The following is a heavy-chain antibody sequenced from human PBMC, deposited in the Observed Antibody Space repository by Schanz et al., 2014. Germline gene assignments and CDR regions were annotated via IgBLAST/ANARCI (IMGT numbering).Heavy chain of an antibody. Sequence: QVQLVQSGAEVRKPGASVKVSCKASGYTFISYGISWVRQAPGQGLEWLGWISGSNGNTNYTQKFQGRLTMTRDTSTSTVYMELTSLRSEDTAVYYCARGYGDSPTDFWGQGTLVTVSS. CDR3: ARGYGDSPTDF. CDR1: GYTFISYG. J-gene: IGHJ4*02. V-gene: IGHV1-18*01. D-gene: IGHD4-17*01. CDR2: ISGSNGNT.